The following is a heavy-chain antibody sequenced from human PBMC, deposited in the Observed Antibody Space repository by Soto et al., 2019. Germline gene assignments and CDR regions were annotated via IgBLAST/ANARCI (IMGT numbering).Heavy chain of an antibody. CDR1: GFTFNACA. J-gene: IGHJ4*02. D-gene: IGHD4-4*01. CDR3: ARVASDYINSVDH. Sequence: DVQLLESGGGLVQPGGSLRLSCAASGFTFNACAMTWVHQAPGKGLEWVSAIGGSGGNRYYAGSVRGRFTISRDNSKDTVDRQMSSLSVEDTAVDYCARVASDYINSVDHWGQGILVSLSS. CDR2: IGGSGGNR. V-gene: IGHV3-23*01.